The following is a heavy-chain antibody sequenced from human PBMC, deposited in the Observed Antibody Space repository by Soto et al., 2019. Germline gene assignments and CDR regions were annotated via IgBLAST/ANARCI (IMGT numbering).Heavy chain of an antibody. CDR1: GFTFSSYR. D-gene: IGHD2-15*01. V-gene: IGHV3-30-3*01. J-gene: IGHJ4*02. CDR2: ISYDGNNE. CDR3: ARDRVPRIFDY. Sequence: PGGSLRLSCAASGFTFSSYRMHWVRQAPGKGLEWVSVISYDGNNEDYGDSVKGRFTISRDNSKNTLYLQMNSLRPEDTAVYYCARDRVPRIFDYWGQGTLVTVSS.